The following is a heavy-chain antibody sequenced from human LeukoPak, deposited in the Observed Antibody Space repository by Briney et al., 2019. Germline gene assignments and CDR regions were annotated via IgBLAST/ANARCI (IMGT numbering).Heavy chain of an antibody. V-gene: IGHV3-21*01. Sequence: GGSLRLSCAASGFTFSNYWMNWVRQAPGKGLEWVSSITSSSYNIYYADSVKGRFTISRDNAKNSLYLQVNSLRAEDTAVYYCASEYSYGQFDYWGQGTLVTVSS. CDR1: GFTFSNYW. CDR2: ITSSSYNI. D-gene: IGHD5-18*01. J-gene: IGHJ4*02. CDR3: ASEYSYGQFDY.